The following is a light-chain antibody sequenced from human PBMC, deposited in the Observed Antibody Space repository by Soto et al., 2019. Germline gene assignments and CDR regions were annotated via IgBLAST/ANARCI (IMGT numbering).Light chain of an antibody. V-gene: IGKV1-5*01. CDR2: YAS. CDR3: QQYTSYPYT. Sequence: DIQMTQSPSTLSASVGDRVTITCRASQSISSWLAWYQQKPGKAPKLLIYYASSLESGVPSRFSGSGSGTEFTLTISRLQPDDFATYYCQQYTSYPYTFGQGTKLEIK. J-gene: IGKJ2*01. CDR1: QSISSW.